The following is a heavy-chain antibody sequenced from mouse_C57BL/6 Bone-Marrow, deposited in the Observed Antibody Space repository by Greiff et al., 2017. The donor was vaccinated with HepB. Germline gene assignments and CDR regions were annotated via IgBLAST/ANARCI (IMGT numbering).Heavy chain of an antibody. CDR1: GFSLTSYG. Sequence: VQRVVSGPGLVAPSQSLSITCPVSGFSLTSYGVDWVRQPPGKGLEWLGVIWGGGSTNYNSALMSRLSISQDNSKRQVFLKMNSLQTDDTAMYYSALYYDYDEAYWGQGTLVTVSA. CDR2: IWGGGST. V-gene: IGHV2-9*01. J-gene: IGHJ3*01. CDR3: ALYYDYDEAY. D-gene: IGHD2-4*01.